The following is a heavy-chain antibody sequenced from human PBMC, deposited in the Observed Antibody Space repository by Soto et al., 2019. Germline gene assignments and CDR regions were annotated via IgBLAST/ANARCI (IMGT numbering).Heavy chain of an antibody. CDR3: ATMGTPATGLYYFDY. CDR2: IYYSGTT. CDR1: GGSISSSSYY. J-gene: IGHJ4*02. D-gene: IGHD5-18*01. V-gene: IGHV4-39*01. Sequence: PSETLSLTCTVSGGSISSSSYYWGWIRQPPGKGLEWIGSIYYSGTTYYNPSLKSRVTISVDTSKNQFSLNLSFVTAADTAVYYCATMGTPATGLYYFDYWGQGTLVTVPQ.